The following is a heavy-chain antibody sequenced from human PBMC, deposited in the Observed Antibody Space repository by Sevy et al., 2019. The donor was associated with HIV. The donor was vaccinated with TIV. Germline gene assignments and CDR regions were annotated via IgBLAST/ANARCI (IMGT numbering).Heavy chain of an antibody. CDR1: GYTFTGYY. CDR2: INPNSGGT. D-gene: IGHD6-19*01. Sequence: ASVKVSCKASGYTFTGYYMHWVRQAPGQGLEWMGRINPNSGGTNYAQKFQGRVTMTRDTSISTAYMELSRLRSDDTAVYYCAREGIVVAGTDYYYGMDVWGQGTTVTVSS. V-gene: IGHV1-2*06. CDR3: AREGIVVAGTDYYYGMDV. J-gene: IGHJ6*02.